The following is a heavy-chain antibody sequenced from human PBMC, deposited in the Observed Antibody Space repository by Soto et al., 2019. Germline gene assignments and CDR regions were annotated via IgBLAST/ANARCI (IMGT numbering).Heavy chain of an antibody. CDR3: ARTFATITYYFDY. D-gene: IGHD3-3*01. J-gene: IGHJ4*02. Sequence: PGGSLRLSCAASQFSFRSYAMHWIRQSPGKGLEWVAVISFDGNSLHYADSVRDRFTISRDNSKNTLYLQMNNLRPEDTAVYYCARTFATITYYFDYWGQGTVVTVSS. V-gene: IGHV3-30-3*01. CDR1: QFSFRSYA. CDR2: ISFDGNSL.